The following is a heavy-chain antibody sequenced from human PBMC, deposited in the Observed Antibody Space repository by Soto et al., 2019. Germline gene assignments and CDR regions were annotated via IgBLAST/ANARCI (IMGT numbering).Heavy chain of an antibody. V-gene: IGHV3-21*01. CDR3: ARDQAGNVAAAGTLDY. J-gene: IGHJ4*02. D-gene: IGHD6-13*01. CDR1: GLTFSSYS. Sequence: GGSLRLSCAASGLTFSSYSMNWVRQAPGKGLEWVSSISSSSSYIYYADSVKGRFTISRDNAKNSLYLQMNSLRAEDTAVYYCARDQAGNVAAAGTLDYWGQGTLVTVSS. CDR2: ISSSSSYI.